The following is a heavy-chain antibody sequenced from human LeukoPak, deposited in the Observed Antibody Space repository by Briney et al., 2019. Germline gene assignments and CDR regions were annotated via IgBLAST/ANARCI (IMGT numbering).Heavy chain of an antibody. V-gene: IGHV4-59*01. CDR1: GGSISSYY. J-gene: IGHJ6*03. CDR2: IYYSGST. CDR3: AREAAEYYYDSSGYYYFYYYYYMDV. Sequence: PSETLSLTCTVSGGSISSYYWSWIRQPPGKGLEWIGYIYYSGSTNYNPSLKGRVTISVDTSKNQFSLKLSSVTAADTAVYYCAREAAEYYYDSSGYYYFYYYYYMDVWGKGTTVTVSS. D-gene: IGHD3-22*01.